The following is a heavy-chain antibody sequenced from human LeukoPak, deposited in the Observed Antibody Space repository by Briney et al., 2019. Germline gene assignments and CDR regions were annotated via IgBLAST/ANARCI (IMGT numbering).Heavy chain of an antibody. V-gene: IGHV3-7*01. CDR2: IKQDGSAT. CDR3: ARHLWFGELSSLDN. D-gene: IGHD3-10*01. J-gene: IGHJ4*02. Sequence: PGGSLRLSCIASGFTFSTYWMSWVRQAPGKGLEWVANIKQDGSATYYVDSVKGRFTISRDNAKNSLYLQMNSLRDEDTAVYYCARHLWFGELSSLDNWGQGTLVTVPS. CDR1: GFTFSTYW.